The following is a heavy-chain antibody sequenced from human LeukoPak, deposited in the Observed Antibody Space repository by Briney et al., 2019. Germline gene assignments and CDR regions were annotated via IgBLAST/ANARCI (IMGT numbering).Heavy chain of an antibody. CDR3: ARGVLRYFDLNAFDI. D-gene: IGHD3-9*01. CDR2: ISTYNGNT. V-gene: IGHV1-18*01. Sequence: ASVKVSCKASGYTFTSYGITWVRQAPGQGLEWMGWISTYNGNTNNVQKLQGRVTMTTDTSTSTAYMELSSLRSEDTAVYYCARGVLRYFDLNAFDIWGQGTMVTVSS. CDR1: GYTFTSYG. J-gene: IGHJ3*02.